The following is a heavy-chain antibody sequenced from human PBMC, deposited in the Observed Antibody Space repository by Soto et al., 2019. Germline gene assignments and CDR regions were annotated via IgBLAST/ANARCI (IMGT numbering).Heavy chain of an antibody. Sequence: ASVKVSCKVSGYTLTELSMHWVRQAPGKGLEWMGGFDPEDGETIYAQKFQGRVTMTKDTSTDTAYMQLSSLRSDDTAVYYCARDGGHWDFDYWGQGTLVTVSS. CDR1: GYTLTELS. CDR3: ARDGGHWDFDY. J-gene: IGHJ4*02. V-gene: IGHV1-24*01. CDR2: FDPEDGET. D-gene: IGHD3-16*01.